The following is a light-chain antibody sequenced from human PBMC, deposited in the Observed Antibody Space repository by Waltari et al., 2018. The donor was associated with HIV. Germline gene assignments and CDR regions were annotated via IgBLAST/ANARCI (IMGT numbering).Light chain of an antibody. Sequence: IQMTQSPSSLPASTGDRVTTTCRASQDIRNNLVWFQQKAGKAPKRLIYAASTLDSEVPSRFSGSGSGTECTLTISSLQPEDFATYYCLQHRSYSRGLTFCGGTKVEI. V-gene: IGKV1-17*01. CDR3: LQHRSYSRGLT. CDR1: QDIRNN. CDR2: AAS. J-gene: IGKJ4*01.